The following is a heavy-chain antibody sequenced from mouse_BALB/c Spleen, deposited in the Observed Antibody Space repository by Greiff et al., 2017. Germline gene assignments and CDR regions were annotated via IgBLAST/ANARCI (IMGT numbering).Heavy chain of an antibody. V-gene: IGHV3-2*02. Sequence: EVQLQESGPGLVKPSQSLSLTCTVTGYSITSDYAWNWIRQFPGNKLEWMGYISYSGSTSYNPSLKSRISITRDTSKNQFFLQLNSVTTEDTATYYGATMITTEGAWFAYWGQGTLVTVSA. CDR3: ATMITTEGAWFAY. J-gene: IGHJ3*01. D-gene: IGHD2-4*01. CDR2: ISYSGST. CDR1: GYSITSDYA.